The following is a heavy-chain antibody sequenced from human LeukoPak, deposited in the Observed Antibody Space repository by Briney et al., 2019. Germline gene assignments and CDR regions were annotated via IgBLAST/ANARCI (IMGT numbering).Heavy chain of an antibody. CDR3: ARVDCSGGSCYRFDY. D-gene: IGHD2-15*01. V-gene: IGHV1-46*01. CDR2: INPNDATT. J-gene: IGHJ4*02. Sequence: GASVKVPCKASGYTLTSYYMQWVRQAPGQGLEWMGIINPNDATTSSARKFQGRVTMTRDTSTSTVYMEPRSLTSEDTAVYYCARVDCSGGSCYRFDYWGQGTLVTVSS. CDR1: GYTLTSYY.